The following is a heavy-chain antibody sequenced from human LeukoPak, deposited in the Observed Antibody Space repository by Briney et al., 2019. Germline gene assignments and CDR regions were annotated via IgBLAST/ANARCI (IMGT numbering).Heavy chain of an antibody. CDR1: GDSISSYY. J-gene: IGHJ4*02. CDR3: ARGRYSFDY. V-gene: IGHV4-59*01. D-gene: IGHD1-26*01. Sequence: SETLSLTCTVSGDSISSYYWTWIRQPPGKGLEWIGYFYYTGSTNYNPSLNSRVTISLDTSKNQFSLRLRSVTAADTAVYYCARGRYSFDYWGQGTLVTVSS. CDR2: FYYTGST.